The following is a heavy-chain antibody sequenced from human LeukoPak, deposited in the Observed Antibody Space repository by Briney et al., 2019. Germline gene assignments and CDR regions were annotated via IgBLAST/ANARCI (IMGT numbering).Heavy chain of an antibody. CDR1: GFTFSSYG. V-gene: IGHV3-23*01. J-gene: IGHJ4*02. CDR3: AKFPHHLGYCSGGSCYWVFDY. CDR2: ISGSGGST. D-gene: IGHD2-15*01. Sequence: PGGSLRLSCAASGFTFSSYGMSWVRQAPGKGLEWVSAISGSGGSTYYADSVKGRFTISRDNSKNTLYLQMNSLRAEDTAVYYCAKFPHHLGYCSGGSCYWVFDYWGQGILVTVSS.